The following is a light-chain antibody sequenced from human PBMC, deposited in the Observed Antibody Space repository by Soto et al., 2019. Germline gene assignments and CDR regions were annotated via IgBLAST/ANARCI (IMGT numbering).Light chain of an antibody. J-gene: IGKJ4*02. CDR2: DAS. CDR1: PDVSSF. CDR3: MHDGSPGT. V-gene: IGKV3-11*01. Sequence: EIGLTQSPATLSSFPGERVTLSCMAIPDVSSFLAWYQQKPGQAPRLLIHDASCRATGTPARFSGSGSGAYFTLTISRVEPEEVAVDYCMHDGSPGTFGRGFQGEIK.